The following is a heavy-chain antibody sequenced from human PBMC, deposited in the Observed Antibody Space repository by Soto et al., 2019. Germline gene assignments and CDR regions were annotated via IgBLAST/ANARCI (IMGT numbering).Heavy chain of an antibody. J-gene: IGHJ4*02. CDR2: ISGSGGST. D-gene: IGHD3-16*02. CDR3: AKDGGMITFGGVIAEFDY. CDR1: GFTFSSYA. V-gene: IGHV3-23*01. Sequence: GGSLRLSCAASGFTFSSYAMSWVRQAPGKGLEWVSAISGSGGSTYYADSVKGRFTISRDNSKNTLYLQMNSLRAEDTAVYYCAKDGGMITFGGVIAEFDYWGQGTLVTVSS.